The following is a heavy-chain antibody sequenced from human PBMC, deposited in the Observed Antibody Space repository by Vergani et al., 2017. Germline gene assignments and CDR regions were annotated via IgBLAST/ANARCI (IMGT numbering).Heavy chain of an antibody. D-gene: IGHD4-17*01. CDR1: GGSISSGDYY. J-gene: IGHJ4*02. Sequence: QVQLQESGPGLVKPSQTLSLTCTVSGGSISSGDYYWSWIRQPPGKGLEWIGYIYYSGSTYYNPSLKSRVTISVDTSKNQFSLKLSSVTAADTAVYYCARDPPYEDDYGDYVGYWGQGTLVTVSS. CDR2: IYYSGST. V-gene: IGHV4-30-4*08. CDR3: ARDPPYEDDYGDYVGY.